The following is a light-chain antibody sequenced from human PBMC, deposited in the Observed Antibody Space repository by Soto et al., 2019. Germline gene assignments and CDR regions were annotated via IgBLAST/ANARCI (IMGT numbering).Light chain of an antibody. V-gene: IGKV1-5*03. J-gene: IGKJ5*01. Sequence: DIQMTQSPSTLSASVGDRVTITCRASQSISSWLAWYQQKPGKAPKLLIYKASSLESGVPSRFSGSGSGTDFTLTISRLQSEDFATYYCQQYYSYPPTFGQGTRLEIK. CDR1: QSISSW. CDR2: KAS. CDR3: QQYYSYPPT.